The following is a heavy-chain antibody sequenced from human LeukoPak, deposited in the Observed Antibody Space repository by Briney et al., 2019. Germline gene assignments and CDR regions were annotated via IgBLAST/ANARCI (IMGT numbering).Heavy chain of an antibody. Sequence: GGSLRLSCAASGFTFSSYWMSWVRQAPGKGLEWVANIKQDGSEKYYVDSVKGRFTISRDNSKNTLYLQMNSLRAEDTAVYYCAKRGAEVGTTVAPGDYWGQGTLLTVSS. J-gene: IGHJ4*02. CDR2: IKQDGSEK. D-gene: IGHD1-26*01. V-gene: IGHV3-7*03. CDR1: GFTFSSYW. CDR3: AKRGAEVGTTVAPGDY.